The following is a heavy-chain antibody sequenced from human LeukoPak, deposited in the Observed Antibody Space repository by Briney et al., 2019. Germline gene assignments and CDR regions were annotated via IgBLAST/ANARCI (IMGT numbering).Heavy chain of an antibody. CDR2: IYTTGST. CDR3: ARDPSSSWSPYYFDY. D-gene: IGHD6-13*01. V-gene: IGHV4-4*07. J-gene: IGHJ4*02. Sequence: SQTLSLTCTVSGGSISSYYLTSIRQPAGQALGCIGHIYTTGSTNYNPSLKSRVTMSVATSKNQFSPKLSSVTAADTAVYYCARDPSSSWSPYYFDYWGQGTLVTVSS. CDR1: GGSISSYY.